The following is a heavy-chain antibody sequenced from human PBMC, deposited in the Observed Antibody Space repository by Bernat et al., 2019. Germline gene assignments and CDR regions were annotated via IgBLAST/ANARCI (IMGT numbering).Heavy chain of an antibody. CDR2: MKSKTDGGTT. D-gene: IGHD3-3*01. CDR3: TTDGNVLRFLEWFGGFDI. J-gene: IGHJ3*02. CDR1: GFTFSNTW. Sequence: EVQLVESGGGLVKPGGSLRLSCAASGFTFSNTWMSWVRQAPGKGLEWVGRMKSKTDGGTTDYAAHVKGRFTISRDDSKNTLYLQMNSLKTEDTAVYYCTTDGNVLRFLEWFGGFDIWGQGTMVTVS. V-gene: IGHV3-15*01.